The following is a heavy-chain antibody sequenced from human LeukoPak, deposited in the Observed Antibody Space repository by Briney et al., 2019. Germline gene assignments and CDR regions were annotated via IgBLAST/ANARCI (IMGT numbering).Heavy chain of an antibody. CDR1: GGTFSSYA. V-gene: IGHV1-69*06. CDR3: ARACSGGSCYARGAFDI. D-gene: IGHD2-15*01. J-gene: IGHJ3*02. CDR2: IIPIFGTA. Sequence: SVKVSCKASGGTFSSYAISWVRQAPGQGLEWMGGIIPIFGTANYAQKFQGRVTITADKSTSTAYMELSSLRSEDTAVYYCARACSGGSCYARGAFDIWGQGTMVTVSS.